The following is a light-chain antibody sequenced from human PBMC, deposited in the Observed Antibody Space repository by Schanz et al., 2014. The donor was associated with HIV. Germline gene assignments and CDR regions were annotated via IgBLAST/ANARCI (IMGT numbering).Light chain of an antibody. J-gene: IGLJ3*02. Sequence: QSALTQPASVSGSPGQSITISCTGTSADIGAYNPVSWYQQHPGKAPKLIIYDVNNRPSGVSDRFSGSKSANTASLTISGLQAEDEADYYCCSYAGSYTFVVFGGGTKLTVL. CDR1: SADIGAYNP. CDR2: DVN. V-gene: IGLV2-14*03. CDR3: CSYAGSYTFVV.